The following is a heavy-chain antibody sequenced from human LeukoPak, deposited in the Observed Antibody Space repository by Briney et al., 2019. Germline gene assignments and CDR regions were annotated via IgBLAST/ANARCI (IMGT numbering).Heavy chain of an antibody. CDR2: INSDGSST. V-gene: IGHV3-74*01. Sequence: PGGSLRLSCAASGFTFSSYWMHWVRQAPGKGLVWVSRINSDGSSTNYADSVKGRFTISRDNAKNTLYLQMNSLRAEDTAVYYCARGRITMVRGVIITTVFDYWGQGTLVTVSS. J-gene: IGHJ4*02. D-gene: IGHD3-10*01. CDR3: ARGRITMVRGVIITTVFDY. CDR1: GFTFSSYW.